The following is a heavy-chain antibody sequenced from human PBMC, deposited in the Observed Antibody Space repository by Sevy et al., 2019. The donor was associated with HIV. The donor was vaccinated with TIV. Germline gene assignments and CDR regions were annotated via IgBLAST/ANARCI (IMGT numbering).Heavy chain of an antibody. Sequence: ASVKVSCKASGGTFSSYAISWVRQAPGQGLEWMGGMIPILGTANYARKFQGRVTITADESTNTAYMELSSLRSEDTAVYYCARDPMTSYSGGWYASYIDDWGPGTLVTVSS. J-gene: IGHJ4*02. CDR1: GGTFSSYA. V-gene: IGHV1-69*13. D-gene: IGHD6-19*01. CDR3: ARDPMTSYSGGWYASYIDD. CDR2: MIPILGTA.